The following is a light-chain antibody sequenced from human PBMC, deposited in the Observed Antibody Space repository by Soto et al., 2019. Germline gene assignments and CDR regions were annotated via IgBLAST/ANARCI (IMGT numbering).Light chain of an antibody. CDR3: QKYNSAPLT. J-gene: IGKJ4*01. CDR1: QGIAPY. V-gene: IGKV1-27*01. Sequence: DVQMTQSPSSLSAFVGDRVTITCRASQGIAPYLAWFQRKPGKVPKLLIYATSTLQSGVPSRFSGSGSGTDFTLTISSLQPEDVGAYYCQKYNSAPLTFGGGTKVDIK. CDR2: ATS.